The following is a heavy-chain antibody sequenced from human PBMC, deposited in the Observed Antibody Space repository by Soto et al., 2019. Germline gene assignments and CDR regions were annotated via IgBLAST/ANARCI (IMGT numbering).Heavy chain of an antibody. CDR3: AREGIDDYYGMDV. CDR1: GYTFTSYY. D-gene: IGHD3-9*01. Sequence: QVQLVQSGAEVKKPGASVKVSCKASGYTFTSYYMHWVRQAPGQGLEWMGIINPSGGSTSYAQKFQGRVTMTRDTSTSTVYMEMSSLRSEDTAVYYCAREGIDDYYGMDVWGQGTTVTVSS. CDR2: INPSGGST. J-gene: IGHJ6*02. V-gene: IGHV1-46*03.